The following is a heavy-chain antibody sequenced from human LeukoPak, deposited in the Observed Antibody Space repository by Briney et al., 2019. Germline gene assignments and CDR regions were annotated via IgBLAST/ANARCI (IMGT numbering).Heavy chain of an antibody. V-gene: IGHV4-34*01. CDR3: ARRDYYYYMDV. CDR2: IYYSGRT. Sequence: SETLSLTCAVYGGSFSGYYWSWIRQPPGKGLEWVGNIYYSGRTDYNTSLKSRVTISVDTSKNKFPLKVRSVTAADTALYYFARRDYYYYMDVWGKGTTVTVSS. J-gene: IGHJ6*03. CDR1: GGSFSGYY.